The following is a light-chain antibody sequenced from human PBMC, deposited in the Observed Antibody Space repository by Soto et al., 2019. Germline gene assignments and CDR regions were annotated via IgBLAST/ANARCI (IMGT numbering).Light chain of an antibody. V-gene: IGKV3-20*01. CDR1: QSVSSSY. Sequence: EIVLTQSPGTLSLSPGERATLSCRASQSVSSSYLAWYQQKPGQAPRLLIYGASSRATSIPDRFSGSGSATNFTLTISRMEREEFAVYYYHQYGSSPLTFGQGTKVEIK. CDR3: HQYGSSPLT. CDR2: GAS. J-gene: IGKJ1*01.